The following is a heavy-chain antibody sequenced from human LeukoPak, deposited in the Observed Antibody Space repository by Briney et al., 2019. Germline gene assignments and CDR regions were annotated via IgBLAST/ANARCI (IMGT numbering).Heavy chain of an antibody. J-gene: IGHJ4*02. CDR1: GYTFTSYG. Sequence: GASVKVSCKASGYTFTSYGISWVRQAPGQGLEWMGWISAYNGNTNYAQKLQGRVTMTKDTSTSTAYMELRSLRSDDTAVYYCARESTPEPIVVVPAAMSYWGQGTLVTVSS. D-gene: IGHD2-2*01. CDR2: ISAYNGNT. CDR3: ARESTPEPIVVVPAAMSY. V-gene: IGHV1-18*04.